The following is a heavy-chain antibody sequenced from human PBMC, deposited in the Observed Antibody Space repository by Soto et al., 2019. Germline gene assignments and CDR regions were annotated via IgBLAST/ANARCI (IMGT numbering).Heavy chain of an antibody. J-gene: IGHJ4*02. CDR2: ISSSGTTK. CDR1: GLTFSDYY. D-gene: IGHD3-3*01. CDR3: ERLAPSTWSGYHITY. Sequence: PGGSLRLSCASSGLTFSDYYMSLIRQAPGKGLEWVSYISSSGTTKYYADSVKGRFTISRDNAKNSLYLQMNSLRAEDTAVYYCERLAPSTWSGYHITYWGQGTLVTVSS. V-gene: IGHV3-11*01.